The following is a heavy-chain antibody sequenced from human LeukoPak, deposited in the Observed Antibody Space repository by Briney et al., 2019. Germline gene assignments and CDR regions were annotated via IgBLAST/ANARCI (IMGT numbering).Heavy chain of an antibody. J-gene: IGHJ4*02. CDR1: GFTLSSSA. CDR3: AKGPTRGY. V-gene: IGHV3-23*01. D-gene: IGHD6-6*01. Sequence: GGSLRLSCAASGFTLSSSAMNWVRQAPGKGLEWVSVISGSGSSDTYYADSVRGRFTISRDNTKKPRYLKINSLTAEDTAIYYCAKGPTRGYWGQGTLGTVSS. CDR2: ISGSGSSDT.